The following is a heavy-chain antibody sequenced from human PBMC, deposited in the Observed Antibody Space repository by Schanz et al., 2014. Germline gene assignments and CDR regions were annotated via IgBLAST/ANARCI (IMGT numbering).Heavy chain of an antibody. CDR3: ARLGTGMAVAGSVIDSYYYDMDV. Sequence: QVQLVESGGGVVQPERSLRLSCAASGFNFANHAIHWVRQGQGNGLQWVAVISSDGSKKLYADSVKARFTISRDNSKNSVSLQMDSLRPEDTAVYFCARLGTGMAVAGSVIDSYYYDMDVCGEGTTVIVSS. J-gene: IGHJ6*03. CDR1: GFNFANHA. CDR2: ISSDGSKK. V-gene: IGHV3-30*03. D-gene: IGHD6-19*01.